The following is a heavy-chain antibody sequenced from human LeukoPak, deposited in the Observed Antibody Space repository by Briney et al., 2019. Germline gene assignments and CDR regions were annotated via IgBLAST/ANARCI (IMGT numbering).Heavy chain of an antibody. D-gene: IGHD3-16*02. CDR2: IIPIFGTA. J-gene: IGHJ5*02. V-gene: IGHV1-69*05. CDR3: STVTAEGFDP. Sequence: ASVKVSCKASGGTFSSYAISWGRQAPGQGLEWRGGIIPIFGTANYAQKFQGRVTITTAEYTSTTYMYLSILRSADTTMLYCSTVTAEGFDPWGQGTLVTVSS. CDR1: GGTFSSYA.